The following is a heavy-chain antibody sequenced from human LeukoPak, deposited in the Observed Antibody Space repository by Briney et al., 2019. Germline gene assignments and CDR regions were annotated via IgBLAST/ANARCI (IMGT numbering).Heavy chain of an antibody. CDR3: ARHGCSTTNCFGYYHYYMDV. CDR2: AYYSGTT. J-gene: IGHJ6*03. D-gene: IGHD2-2*01. CDR1: GGSMYSSGNY. Sequence: SETLSLTCTLSGGSMYSSGNYWGWIRQPPGRGLEWIAGAYYSGTTYYNPSLKSRVTIFVDTSKNHFSLKVNSVTAADAAVYYCARHGCSTTNCFGYYHYYMDVWGKGTTVIVSS. V-gene: IGHV4-39*01.